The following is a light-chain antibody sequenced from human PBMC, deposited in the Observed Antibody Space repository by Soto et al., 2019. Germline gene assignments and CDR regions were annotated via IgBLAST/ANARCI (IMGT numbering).Light chain of an antibody. V-gene: IGKV1-13*02. J-gene: IGKJ1*01. CDR2: DAS. CDR1: QGISSA. CDR3: LQYGSSVWT. Sequence: AIPLTQSPSSLSASVGDRVTITCRASQGISSALAWYQQKPGKAPKLLIYDASSLESGVPSRFSGSGSGTDFTLTISSLQPEDFAVYYCLQYGSSVWTFGQGTKVEIK.